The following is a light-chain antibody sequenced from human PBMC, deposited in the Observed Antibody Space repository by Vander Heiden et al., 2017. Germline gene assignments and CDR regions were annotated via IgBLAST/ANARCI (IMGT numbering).Light chain of an antibody. J-gene: IGKJ3*01. CDR3: QHGDSWVT. CDR1: QSDSSR. Sequence: EIVLTQSPATLSLSPGERATLSCWASQSDSSRVGWYQHKPGPAPRLLIYDASNRATGIPARFSGSGWGTDFTLTINSLEPEDFAVYYCQHGDSWVTVGHGTKVEIK. CDR2: DAS. V-gene: IGKV3-11*01.